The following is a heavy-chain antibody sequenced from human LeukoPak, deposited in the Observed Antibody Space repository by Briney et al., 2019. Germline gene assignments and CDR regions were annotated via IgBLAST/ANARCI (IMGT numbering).Heavy chain of an antibody. V-gene: IGHV1-18*01. CDR2: ISTYNGNT. J-gene: IGHJ5*02. CDR1: GYTFTNFG. D-gene: IGHD5-18*01. CDR3: ARESFSLKHVDTAMLLT. Sequence: ASVTVPCKASGYTFTNFGISWVRQAPGHGLEWMGWISTYNGNTNYAQKLQGRVTMTTDTYTTTAYMELRSLRSDDTAVYYCARESFSLKHVDTAMLLTWGQGTLVTVSS.